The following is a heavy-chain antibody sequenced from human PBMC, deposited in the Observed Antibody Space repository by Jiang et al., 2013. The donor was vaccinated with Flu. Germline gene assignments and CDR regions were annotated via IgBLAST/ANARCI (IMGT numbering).Heavy chain of an antibody. Sequence: PGGSLRLSCAASGFTFSSYYIHWVRQAPGKGLVWVSRINGDGSGTNYADSVKGRFTISRDNAKNTLYLQMNSLRAEDTAVYYCVRDGDNYDFDHWGQGTLVTVSS. CDR2: INGDGSGT. CDR3: VRDGDNYDFDH. V-gene: IGHV3-74*01. J-gene: IGHJ4*02. D-gene: IGHD2-21*02. CDR1: GFTFSSYY.